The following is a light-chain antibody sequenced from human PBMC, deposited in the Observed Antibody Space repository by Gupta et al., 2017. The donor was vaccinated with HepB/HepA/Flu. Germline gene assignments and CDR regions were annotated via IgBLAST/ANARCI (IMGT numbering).Light chain of an antibody. J-gene: IGKJ3*01. CDR1: QGNKFY. V-gene: IGKV1-33*01. CDR3: QNYDTLPTFT. Sequence: DIQMTQSTSSLSASVGDRVNITCQASQGNKFYLKCYQQKPGKAPKLLIYDASNLEPGVPSRFTGGRSWTDYTFTISSREAEDYATVYCQNYDTLPTFTFGPGTK. CDR2: DAS.